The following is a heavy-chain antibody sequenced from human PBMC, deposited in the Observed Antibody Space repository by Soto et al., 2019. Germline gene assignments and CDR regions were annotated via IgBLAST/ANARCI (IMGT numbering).Heavy chain of an antibody. CDR1: GFTFSSYD. Sequence: GGSLRLSCAASGFTFSSYDMHWVRQAPGKGLEWVAVIWSDGSTEYSTESVKGRFTISRDNSQNTLYLQINSLRDEDTAVFYWATGAVYCYSDSFDIWGQGTMVTVSS. CDR3: ATGAVYCYSDSFDI. V-gene: IGHV3-33*03. J-gene: IGHJ3*02. CDR2: IWSDGSTE. D-gene: IGHD2-15*01.